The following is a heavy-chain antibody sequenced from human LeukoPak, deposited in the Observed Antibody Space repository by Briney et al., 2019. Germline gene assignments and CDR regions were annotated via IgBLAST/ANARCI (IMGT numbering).Heavy chain of an antibody. CDR2: IKQDGSEK. V-gene: IGHV3-7*03. Sequence: PGGSLRLSCAASGFTFSSYWMSWVRQAPGKGLEWVANIKQDGSEKYYVDSVKGRFTISRDNAKNSLYLQMNSLRAEDTAVYYCARPTWGYSYGPPRYMDVWGKGTTVTVSS. D-gene: IGHD5-18*01. CDR3: ARPTWGYSYGPPRYMDV. J-gene: IGHJ6*03. CDR1: GFTFSSYW.